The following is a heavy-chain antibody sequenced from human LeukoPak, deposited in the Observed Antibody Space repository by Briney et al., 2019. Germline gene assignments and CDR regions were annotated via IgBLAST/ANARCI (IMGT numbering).Heavy chain of an antibody. CDR1: GFTFSSSA. Sequence: GGSLRLSCAASGFTFSSSAMSWVRQVPGKGLEWVSTISGSGDKTFFADSVKGRFTISRDDSKNTLDLQMSSLRVEDTAVYYCARRGGADGWGAFDIWGQGTVVTVSS. CDR2: ISGSGDKT. CDR3: ARRGGADGWGAFDI. D-gene: IGHD5-24*01. J-gene: IGHJ3*02. V-gene: IGHV3-23*01.